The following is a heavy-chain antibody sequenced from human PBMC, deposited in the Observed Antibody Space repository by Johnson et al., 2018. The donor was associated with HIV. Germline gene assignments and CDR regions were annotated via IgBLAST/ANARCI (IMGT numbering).Heavy chain of an antibody. J-gene: IGHJ3*02. CDR1: GFTFSSYA. V-gene: IGHV3-23*04. CDR3: SKDLHSSSWYDGAFDI. CDR2: ISGSGDST. D-gene: IGHD6-13*01. Sequence: VQLVESGGGLVQPGGSLRLSCAASGFTFSSYAMNWVRQAPGKGLEWVSAISGSGDSTYYADSVKGRFTISRDNSKNTLYLQRNRLRAEAPAIYYCSKDLHSSSWYDGAFDIWGQGTMVTVSS.